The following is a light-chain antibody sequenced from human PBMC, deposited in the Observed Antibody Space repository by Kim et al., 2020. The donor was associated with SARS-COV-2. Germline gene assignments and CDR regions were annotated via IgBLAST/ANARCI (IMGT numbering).Light chain of an antibody. CDR3: SSHTTSSTYV. J-gene: IGLJ1*01. V-gene: IGLV2-14*04. CDR2: DVS. CDR1: ISDVGYYNS. Sequence: GQSITITCTGAISDVGYYNSVSWYQQHPGKAPILIMYDVSERASGVSNRCSGSQSGNTASLTISGLRAEDEADYYCSSHTTSSTYVFGSGTKVTVL.